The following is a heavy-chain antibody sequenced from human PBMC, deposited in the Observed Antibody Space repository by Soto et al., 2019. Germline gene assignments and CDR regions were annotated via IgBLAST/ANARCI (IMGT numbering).Heavy chain of an antibody. Sequence: QITLKESAPTLVKPTETLTLTCAFSGFSLNSDEVGVGWIRQPPGKALECLALRYGNGDTRFSPSLKSRLTITTDTSANLVVLSLANVVPVDTATYYCAHTGHLVDAFDFWGQGTLVTVSS. J-gene: IGHJ3*01. V-gene: IGHV2-5*01. D-gene: IGHD1-1*01. CDR1: GFSLNSDEVG. CDR2: RYGNGDT. CDR3: AHTGHLVDAFDF.